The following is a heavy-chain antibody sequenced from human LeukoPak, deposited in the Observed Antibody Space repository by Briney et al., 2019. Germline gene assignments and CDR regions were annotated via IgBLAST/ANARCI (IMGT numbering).Heavy chain of an antibody. D-gene: IGHD3-10*01. J-gene: IGHJ5*02. CDR2: IRSKAYGCTT. CDR3: TRAGMEEYYYGSGSYYP. Sequence: TLSLCCAGSGFTFCDYAMSWVRQAPGKGLEWVGFIRSKAYGCTTEYDASVKGRFTISRDDSKSIAYLQMNSLKTEDTAVYYCTRAGMEEYYYGSGSYYPWGQGTLVTVSS. CDR1: GFTFCDYA. V-gene: IGHV3-49*04.